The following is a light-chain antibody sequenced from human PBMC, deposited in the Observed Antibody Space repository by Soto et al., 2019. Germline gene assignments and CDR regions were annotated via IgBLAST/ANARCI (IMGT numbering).Light chain of an antibody. CDR1: SSNIGAGYD. Sequence: QSVLTQPPSVSGAPGQRVTISCTGSSSNIGAGYDVHWYQQLPGTAPKLLIYGNSNRPSGVPDRFSGPKSGTSASLAITGLQAEDEADYSCQSYDSSLSGLDVFGTGTKVTVL. CDR3: QSYDSSLSGLDV. J-gene: IGLJ1*01. V-gene: IGLV1-40*01. CDR2: GNS.